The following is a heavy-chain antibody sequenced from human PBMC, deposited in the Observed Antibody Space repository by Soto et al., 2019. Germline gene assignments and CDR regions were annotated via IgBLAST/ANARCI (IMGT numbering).Heavy chain of an antibody. CDR3: AGIGVHLGELSRNWFGP. V-gene: IGHV4-31*01. CDR1: GGSITSANYY. Sequence: QVQLQESGPGLVKPSQTLSLSCSISGGSITSANYYWTWIRLFPGKGLEWIGYIYSSGTTHYNPFLQGPASQLLDTSNNPVSLGVKSAASAGTGGDYCAGIGVHLGELSRNWFGPWGQGSLVTVSS. CDR2: IYSSGTT. J-gene: IGHJ5*02. D-gene: IGHD3-16*02.